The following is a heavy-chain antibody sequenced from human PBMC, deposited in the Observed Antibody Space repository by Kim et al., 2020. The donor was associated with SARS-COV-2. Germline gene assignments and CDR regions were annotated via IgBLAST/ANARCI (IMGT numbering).Heavy chain of an antibody. D-gene: IGHD3-22*01. Sequence: SVKGRFTSSRDNAKNSLYLQMNSLRAEDTAVYYCARVPADSSGGQKAYDYWGQGTLVTVSS. J-gene: IGHJ4*02. V-gene: IGHV3-48*03. CDR3: ARVPADSSGGQKAYDY.